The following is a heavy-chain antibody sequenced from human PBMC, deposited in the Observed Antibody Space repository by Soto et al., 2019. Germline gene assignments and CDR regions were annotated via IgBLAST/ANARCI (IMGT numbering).Heavy chain of an antibody. J-gene: IGHJ5*02. CDR1: GFTFSSYA. V-gene: IGHV3-30-3*01. CDR3: ARDSHKHIVVVTYNWFDP. D-gene: IGHD2-21*02. CDR2: ISYDGSNK. Sequence: PGGSLRLSCAASGFTFSSYAMHWVRQAPGKGLEWVAVISYDGSNKYYADSVKGRFTISRDNSKNTLYLQMNSLRAEDTAVYYCARDSHKHIVVVTYNWFDPWGQGTLVTVSS.